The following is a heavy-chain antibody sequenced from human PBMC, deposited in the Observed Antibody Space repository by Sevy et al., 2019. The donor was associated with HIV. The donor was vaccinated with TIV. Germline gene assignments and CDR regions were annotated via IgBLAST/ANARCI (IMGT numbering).Heavy chain of an antibody. D-gene: IGHD5-12*01. CDR1: DDSIRNYY. CDR2: IHYSGFT. CDR3: ARNPNSAYVSFSPVFDI. V-gene: IGHV4-59*01. Sequence: SETLSLTCTVSDDSIRNYYWSWIRQAPGKGLEWIGYIHYSGFTNFNPSLKSRVTISVDTSKNQFSLRLISVTAADTAQYYCARNPNSAYVSFSPVFDIWGQGTTVTVSS. J-gene: IGHJ3*02.